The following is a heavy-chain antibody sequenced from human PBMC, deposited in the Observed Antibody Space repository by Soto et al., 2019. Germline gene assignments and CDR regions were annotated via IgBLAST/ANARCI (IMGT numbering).Heavy chain of an antibody. Sequence: GGSLRLSCAASGFTFSSYAMSWVRQAPGKGLEWVSAISGSGGSTYYADSVKGRFTISRDNSKNTLYLQMNSLRAEDTAVYYCAKVPINEGLRSPPVDYWGQGTLVTVSS. J-gene: IGHJ4*02. CDR3: AKVPINEGLRSPPVDY. D-gene: IGHD5-12*01. CDR2: ISGSGGST. CDR1: GFTFSSYA. V-gene: IGHV3-23*01.